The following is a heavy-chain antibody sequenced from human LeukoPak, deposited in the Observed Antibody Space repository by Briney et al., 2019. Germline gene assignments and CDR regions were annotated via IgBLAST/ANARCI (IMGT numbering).Heavy chain of an antibody. CDR1: GFPFNNHG. J-gene: IGHJ6*03. CDR2: IIGGAGST. V-gene: IGHV3-23*01. CDR3: ARGALYYMDV. Sequence: QTGGSLRLSCAASGFPFNNHGMSWVRQAPGKGLEWVSGIIGGAGSTYYADSVKGRFTISGDNSKNTLFLQMNSLRAEDTAVYYCARGALYYMDVWGKGTTVTISS.